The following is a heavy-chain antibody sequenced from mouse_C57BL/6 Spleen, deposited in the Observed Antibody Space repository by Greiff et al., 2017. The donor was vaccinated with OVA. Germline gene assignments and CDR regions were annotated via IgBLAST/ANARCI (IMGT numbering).Heavy chain of an antibody. V-gene: IGHV1-64*01. CDR1: GYTFTSYW. CDR2: FHPNSGST. Sequence: VQLQQPGAELVKPGASVKLSCKASGYTFTSYWMPWVKQRPGQGLEWIGMFHPNSGSTNYTEKFKSKATLTVDKSSSTAYMQLSSLTSEDSAVYYCANSYAMDYWGQGTSVTVSS. CDR3: ANSYAMDY. J-gene: IGHJ4*01.